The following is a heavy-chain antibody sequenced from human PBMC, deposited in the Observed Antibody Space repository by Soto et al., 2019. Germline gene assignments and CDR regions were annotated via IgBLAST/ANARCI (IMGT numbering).Heavy chain of an antibody. CDR2: INYRGNT. V-gene: IGHV4-59*01. J-gene: IGHJ4*02. CDR1: GDSISTNF. CDR3: ARMERSVYGCSVYYLDS. Sequence: QVQLQESGPRLVKPSETLSLTCTVSGDSISTNFWNWVRQPPGKTLEWIGYINYRGNTNYNPSLNIRSTISLDTSKNQFSLYLTSVTSAYTAVYYCARMERSVYGCSVYYLDSWGQGILVTVSS. D-gene: IGHD1-20*01.